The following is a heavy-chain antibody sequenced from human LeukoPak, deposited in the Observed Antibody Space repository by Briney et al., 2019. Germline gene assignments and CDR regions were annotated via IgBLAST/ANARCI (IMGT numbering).Heavy chain of an antibody. CDR2: IYYSGST. D-gene: IGHD6-13*01. Sequence: PSETLSLTCTVSGGSISSSSYYWGWIRQPPGKGLEWIGSIYYSGSTYYNPSLKSRVTISVDTSKNQFSLKLSSVTAADTAVYYCATPGSSSWSDAFDIWGQGTMVTVSS. V-gene: IGHV4-39*07. J-gene: IGHJ3*02. CDR1: GGSISSSSYY. CDR3: ATPGSSSWSDAFDI.